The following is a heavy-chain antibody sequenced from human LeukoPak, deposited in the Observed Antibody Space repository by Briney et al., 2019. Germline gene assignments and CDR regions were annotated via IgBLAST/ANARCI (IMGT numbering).Heavy chain of an antibody. CDR2: IYTSGST. CDR1: GGSISSYY. D-gene: IGHD1-26*01. J-gene: IGHJ4*02. CDR3: ARWDRGTGHFDY. V-gene: IGHV4-4*07. Sequence: PSETLSLTCTVSGGSISSYYWSWIRQPAGKGLAWIGRIYTSGSTNYNPSLKSRVTMSVDTSKNQFSLQLSSVNAADTAVYYGARWDRGTGHFDYWGQGTLVTVSS.